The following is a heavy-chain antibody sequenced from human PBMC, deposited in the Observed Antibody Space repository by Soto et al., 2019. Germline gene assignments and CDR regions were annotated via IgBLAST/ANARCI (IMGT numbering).Heavy chain of an antibody. D-gene: IGHD6-25*01. CDR1: GFTFSNYN. CDR3: ATIRRSSGWPDY. CDR2: IDNSGAYT. J-gene: IGHJ4*02. V-gene: IGHV3-21*01. Sequence: PGGSLRLSCAASGFTFSNYNFNWVRQAPGKGLEWVSSIDNSGAYTYYADSVKGRFTISRDDAANSLYLQMNSLRVEDTAVYFCATIRRSSGWPDYWGQGTQVTVSS.